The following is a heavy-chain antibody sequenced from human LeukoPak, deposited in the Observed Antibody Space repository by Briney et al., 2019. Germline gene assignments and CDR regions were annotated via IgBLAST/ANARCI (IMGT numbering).Heavy chain of an antibody. V-gene: IGHV1-2*02. CDR3: ARANFLYCSSSTCLFDY. CDR2: IKPNDGDT. CDR1: RYSFTDYC. Sequence: SVKVPCQASRYSFTDYCMLWLRQAPGPGFEWMGLIKPNDGDTNYAQKFQGRVTMTRNTSISTAHMEVSRLRSDDTAVYYCARANFLYCSSSTCLFDYWGQGTPVAVSS. D-gene: IGHD2-2*01. J-gene: IGHJ4*02.